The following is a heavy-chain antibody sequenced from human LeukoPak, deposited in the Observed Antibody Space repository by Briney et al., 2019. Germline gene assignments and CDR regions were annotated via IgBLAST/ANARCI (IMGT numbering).Heavy chain of an antibody. J-gene: IGHJ5*02. CDR2: IIPIFGTA. D-gene: IGHD6-13*01. CDR3: ARWSSSWLPNWFDP. CDR1: GGTFSSYA. V-gene: IGHV1-69*13. Sequence: SVKVSCKASGGTFSSYAISWVRQAPGQGLEWMGGIIPIFGTADYAQKFQGRVTITADESTSTAYMELNSLRSDDTAVYYCARWSSSWLPNWFDPWGQGTLVTVSS.